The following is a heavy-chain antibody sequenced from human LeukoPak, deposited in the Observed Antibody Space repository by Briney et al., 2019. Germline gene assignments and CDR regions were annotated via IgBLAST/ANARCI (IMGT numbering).Heavy chain of an antibody. D-gene: IGHD3-22*01. Sequence: ASVKVSCKASGYTFTGYYMHWVRQAPGQGLEWMGGINPNSGGTNYAQKFQGRVTMTRDTSISTAYMELSRLRSDDTAVYYCARGGNNHYYHSNTLVDYWGQGTLVTVSS. CDR3: ARGGNNHYYHSNTLVDY. CDR2: INPNSGGT. J-gene: IGHJ4*02. CDR1: GYTFTGYY. V-gene: IGHV1-2*02.